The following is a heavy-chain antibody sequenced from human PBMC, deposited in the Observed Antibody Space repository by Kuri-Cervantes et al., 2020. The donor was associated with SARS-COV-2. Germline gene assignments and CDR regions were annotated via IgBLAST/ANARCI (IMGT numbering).Heavy chain of an antibody. Sequence: SETLSLTCTVSGGSISSGDYYWSWIRQPPGKGLEWIGYIYYSGSTYYNPSLKSRVTISVDTSKNQFSLKLSSVTAADTAVYYCARADPSYYYYYMDVWGKGTTVTVSS. CDR3: ARADPSYYYYYMDV. CDR1: GGSISSGDYY. CDR2: IYYSGST. J-gene: IGHJ6*03. V-gene: IGHV4-30-4*08.